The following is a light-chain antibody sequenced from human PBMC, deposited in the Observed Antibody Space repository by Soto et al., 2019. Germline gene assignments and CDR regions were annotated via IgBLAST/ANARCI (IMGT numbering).Light chain of an antibody. Sequence: DIQMTQSPSSLSASVGDRVTITCQASQDISNYLNWYQQKPGKTPKLLIYDASNLETGVPSRLSGSGSATDFTFTISSLQTEDIATYYCQQYDNLPRTFGQGTKLEIK. CDR2: DAS. CDR3: QQYDNLPRT. CDR1: QDISNY. J-gene: IGKJ2*01. V-gene: IGKV1-33*01.